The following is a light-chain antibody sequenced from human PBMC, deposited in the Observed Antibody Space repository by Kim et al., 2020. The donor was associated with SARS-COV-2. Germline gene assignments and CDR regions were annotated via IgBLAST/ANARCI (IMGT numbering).Light chain of an antibody. CDR2: NTD. CDR1: SGAVTSGQY. V-gene: IGLV7-43*01. Sequence: QAVVTQEPSLTVSPGGTVTLTCKYCSGAVTSGQYLNWFQQKPGQPPRTLIYNTDNRESWTASRFSGSLVGGTAVLTLSGAQPEDEADYYCLLSFGGTHFFGTGTKVTVL. CDR3: LLSFGGTHF. J-gene: IGLJ1*01.